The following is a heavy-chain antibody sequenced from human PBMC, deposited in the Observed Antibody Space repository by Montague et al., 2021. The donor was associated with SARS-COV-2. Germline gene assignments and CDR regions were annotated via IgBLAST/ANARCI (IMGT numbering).Heavy chain of an antibody. V-gene: IGHV4-59*01. CDR3: ARGSGWMGNAFDI. CDR1: GGSISSYY. Sequence: SETLSLTCTASGGSISSYYWSWIRQPQGKGLEWIGYIYYSGSTNYNPSLKSRVTISVDTSKNQFSLKLSSVTAADTAVYYCARGSGWMGNAFDIWGQGTMVTVSS. D-gene: IGHD6-19*01. J-gene: IGHJ3*02. CDR2: IYYSGST.